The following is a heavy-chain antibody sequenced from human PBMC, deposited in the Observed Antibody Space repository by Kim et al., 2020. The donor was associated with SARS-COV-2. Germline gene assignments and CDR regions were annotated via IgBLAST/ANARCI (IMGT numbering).Heavy chain of an antibody. D-gene: IGHD6-19*01. Sequence: SETLSLTCTVSGGSVSSGSYYWSWIRQPPGKGLEWIGYIYYSGSTNYNPALKSRVTISVDTSKNQFSLKLSSVTAADTAVYYCARSAWGYSSGFQGHFQHRGQGTLVTVAS. CDR2: IYYSGST. J-gene: IGHJ1*01. CDR1: GGSVSSGSYY. V-gene: IGHV4-61*01. CDR3: ARSAWGYSSGFQGHFQH.